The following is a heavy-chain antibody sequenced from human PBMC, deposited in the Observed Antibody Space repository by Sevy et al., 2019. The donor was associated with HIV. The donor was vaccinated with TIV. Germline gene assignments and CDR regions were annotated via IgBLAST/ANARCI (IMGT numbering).Heavy chain of an antibody. CDR1: DFSFSSNV. D-gene: IGHD2-21*02. CDR2: IWHDGNSE. CDR3: ASEAGYGSDSRPFDY. V-gene: IGHV3-33*08. Sequence: GGSLRLSCVASDFSFSSNVMHWVRQAPGKGLEWVAVIWHDGNSEYYADSVKGRFTISRDNSKNTLYRQMNSMRGEDTAVYYCASEAGYGSDSRPFDYWGQGTLVTVSS. J-gene: IGHJ4*02.